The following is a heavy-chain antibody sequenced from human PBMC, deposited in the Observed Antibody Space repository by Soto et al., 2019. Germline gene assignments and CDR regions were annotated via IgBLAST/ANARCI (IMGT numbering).Heavy chain of an antibody. V-gene: IGHV1-69*12. J-gene: IGHJ6*02. Sequence: QVQLVQSGAEVKKPGSSLKVSCKASGGTFTNYAFSWVRQAPGQGPEWMGGIIPIFGTPDYAQKFQGRVTITADESTRTVSMELNSLRSDDTAVYYCARERSVGYCITTTCPKPFYYYAMDVWGQGTTVTVSS. D-gene: IGHD2-2*01. CDR1: GGTFTNYA. CDR2: IIPIFGTP. CDR3: ARERSVGYCITTTCPKPFYYYAMDV.